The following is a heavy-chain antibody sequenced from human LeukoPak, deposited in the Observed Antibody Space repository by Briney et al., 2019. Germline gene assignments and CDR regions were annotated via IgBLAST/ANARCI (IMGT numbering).Heavy chain of an antibody. J-gene: IGHJ4*02. CDR1: VYTFTGYY. V-gene: IGHV1-2*02. Sequence: GASVKVSCKASVYTFTGYYMHWVRQAPGQGLEWMGWINPNSGGTNYAQKFQGRVTMTRDTSISTAYMELSRLRSDDTAVYYCARSTYSRYYFAYWSQGTLVTVSS. CDR3: ARSTYSRYYFAY. CDR2: INPNSGGT. D-gene: IGHD2-21*01.